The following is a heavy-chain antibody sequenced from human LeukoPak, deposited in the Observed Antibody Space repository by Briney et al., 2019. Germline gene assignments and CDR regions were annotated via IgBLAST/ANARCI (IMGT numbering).Heavy chain of an antibody. J-gene: IGHJ6*03. V-gene: IGHV1-18*01. CDR1: GYTFISYG. CDR2: ISPYSGKT. D-gene: IGHD1-26*01. CDR3: AREGGVGPTAPPDYYSYQNDV. Sequence: ASVKVSCKASGYTFISYGITWVRQAPGQGLEWMGWISPYSGKTNFQPKLQGRVTMTTDTPTSTAYMELRSLRSDDTAVYYCAREGGVGPTAPPDYYSYQNDVWGRGTTVTVS.